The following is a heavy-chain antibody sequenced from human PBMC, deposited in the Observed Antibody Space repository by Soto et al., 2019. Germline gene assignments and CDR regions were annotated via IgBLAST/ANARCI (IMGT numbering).Heavy chain of an antibody. CDR1: GYTFTSYG. CDR3: AAGDADYCSSTSCYKGLDYYYGMDV. J-gene: IGHJ6*02. CDR2: ISAYNGNT. Sequence: GASVKVSCKASGYTFTSYGISWVRQAPGQGLEWMGWISAYNGNTNYAQKLQGRVTMTTDTSTSTAYMELSSLRSEDTAVYYCAAGDADYCSSTSCYKGLDYYYGMDVWGQGTTVTVSS. D-gene: IGHD2-2*02. V-gene: IGHV1-18*01.